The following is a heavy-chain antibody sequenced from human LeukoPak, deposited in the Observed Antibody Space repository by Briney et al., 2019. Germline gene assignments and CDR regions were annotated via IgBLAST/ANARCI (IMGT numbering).Heavy chain of an antibody. CDR1: GFTFRGYW. J-gene: IGHJ4*02. D-gene: IGHD3-9*01. V-gene: IGHV3-66*01. Sequence: GGSLRLSCAASGFTFRGYWMSWVRQAPGKGLEWVSVIYSGGSTYYADSVKGRFTISRDNSKNTLYLQMNSLRAEDTAVYYCASTVLRYFDWFKNRYYFDYWGQGTLVTVSS. CDR2: IYSGGST. CDR3: ASTVLRYFDWFKNRYYFDY.